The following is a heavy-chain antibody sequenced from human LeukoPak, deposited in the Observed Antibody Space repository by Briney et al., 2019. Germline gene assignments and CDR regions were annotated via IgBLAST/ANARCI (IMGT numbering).Heavy chain of an antibody. J-gene: IGHJ4*02. V-gene: IGHV3-23*01. CDR2: ITGTGGRGGI. CDR1: GFTYANYA. CDR3: AKGDRGHCTGVKCYPFDY. D-gene: IGHD2-8*02. Sequence: PGGSLRLSCVASGFTYANYAMNWVRQAPGKRLEWVASITGTGGRGGIYYADSVKGRFTISRDNSENTLSLQMSSLRAEDTAVYHCAKGDRGHCTGVKCYPFDYWGQGTVVTVSS.